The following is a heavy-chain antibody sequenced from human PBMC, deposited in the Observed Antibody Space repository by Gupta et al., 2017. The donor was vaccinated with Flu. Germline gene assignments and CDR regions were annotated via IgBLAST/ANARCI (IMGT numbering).Heavy chain of an antibody. CDR3: ARDRSYGRYYDFWSGYWP. CDR2: ISSSSSYI. Sequence: MNWVRQAPGKGLEWVSSISSSSSYIYYADSVKGRVTISRDNAKNALYLQMNSLRAEDTAVYYCARDRSYGRYYDFWSGYWPWGQGTLVTVSS. V-gene: IGHV3-21*01. J-gene: IGHJ5*02. D-gene: IGHD3-3*01.